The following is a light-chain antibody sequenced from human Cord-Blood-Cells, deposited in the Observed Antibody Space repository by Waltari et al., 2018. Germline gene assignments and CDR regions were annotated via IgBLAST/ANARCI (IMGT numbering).Light chain of an antibody. CDR1: SSDVGSIIL. CDR2: KGS. V-gene: IGLV2-23*01. Sequence: QSALTQPASVSGSPGQSVTIFCTGTSSDVGSIILDSWYQQHPGQAPKPMIYKGSKRPSVVSNRFTASMSVTTASLTSARLQADDVPDYSGSSNAGRSTGVFGGRTSLTVL. CDR3: SSNAGRSTGV. J-gene: IGLJ3*02.